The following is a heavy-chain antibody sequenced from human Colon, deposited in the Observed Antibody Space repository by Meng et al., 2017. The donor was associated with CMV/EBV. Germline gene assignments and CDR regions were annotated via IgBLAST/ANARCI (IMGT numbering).Heavy chain of an antibody. CDR3: TRPTAVASSAADY. D-gene: IGHD6-19*01. V-gene: IGHV3-73*01. J-gene: IGHJ4*02. CDR2: IRSKAHNYAT. CDR1: GFTFSDSA. Sequence: GESLKISCAAPGFTFSDSAMYWVRQASGKGLEWVGRIRSKAHNYATTYAASVEGRFTISRDDSKNMVFLEMNSLKTEDTALYYCTRPTAVASSAADYWGQGTLVTVSS.